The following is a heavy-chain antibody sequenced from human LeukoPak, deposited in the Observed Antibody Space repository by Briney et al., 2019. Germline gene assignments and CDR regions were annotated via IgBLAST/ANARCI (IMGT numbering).Heavy chain of an antibody. CDR3: ARGRPFDP. V-gene: IGHV4-34*01. CDR1: GGSFSGYY. CDR2: INHSGST. Sequence: TETLSLTCAVYGGSFSGYYWSWIRQPPGKGLEWIGEINHSGSTNYNPSLKSRVTISVDTSKNQFSLKLSSVTAADTAVYYCARGRPFDPWGQGTLVTVSS. J-gene: IGHJ5*02.